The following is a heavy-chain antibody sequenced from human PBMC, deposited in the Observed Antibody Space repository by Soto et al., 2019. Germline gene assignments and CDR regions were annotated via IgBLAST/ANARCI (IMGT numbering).Heavy chain of an antibody. CDR2: MYNTGST. V-gene: IGHV4-59*01. D-gene: IGHD2-21*02. J-gene: IGHJ6*02. CDR1: GGSISGYY. CDR3: ARDLWGYCGTDCYPLDV. Sequence: QVQLQESGPGLVKPSETLSLTCTVSGGSISGYYWSWIRQPPGKGLEWIGYMYNTGSTVYNPSFKSRVTISEDTSKNQLALKLNSVAAADTAVYYCARDLWGYCGTDCYPLDVWGQGTTVTVSS.